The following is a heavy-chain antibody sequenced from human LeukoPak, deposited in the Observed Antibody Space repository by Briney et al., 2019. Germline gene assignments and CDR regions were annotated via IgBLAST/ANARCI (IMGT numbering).Heavy chain of an antibody. CDR2: INSDGGST. CDR3: ARPTSTTSNDGFDI. Sequence: GGSLRLSCAASGFTFSTYWMHWVRQAPGKGLVWVSRINSDGGSTSYADSVKGRFTISRDNARNSLFLQMNSLRAEDTAIYYCARPTSTTSNDGFDIWGRGTMVTVSS. J-gene: IGHJ3*02. V-gene: IGHV3-74*01. CDR1: GFTFSTYW. D-gene: IGHD2-2*01.